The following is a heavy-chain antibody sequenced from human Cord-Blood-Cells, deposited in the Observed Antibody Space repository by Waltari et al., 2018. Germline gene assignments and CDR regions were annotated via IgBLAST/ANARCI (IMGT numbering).Heavy chain of an antibody. V-gene: IGHV4-34*01. CDR2: INHSGST. Sequence: QVQLQQWGAGLLKPSETLSLTCAVYGGSFSGYYWSWIRQPPGKGLEWIGEINHSGSTNYNPALKSRVTISVDTSKNQFSLKLSSVTAADTAVYYGARMVSVRGVIFDYWGQGTLVTVSS. D-gene: IGHD3-10*01. CDR1: GGSFSGYY. CDR3: ARMVSVRGVIFDY. J-gene: IGHJ4*02.